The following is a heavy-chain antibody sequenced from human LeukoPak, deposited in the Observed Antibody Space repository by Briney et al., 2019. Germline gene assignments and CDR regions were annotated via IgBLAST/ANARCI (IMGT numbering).Heavy chain of an antibody. Sequence: GGSLRLSCAASGFTVSRYWMSWVRQAPGKGLEWVANIKQDGSEKYYVDSVKGRFTISRDNAKSSLYLQMNSLRAEDTAVYYCATVLRFLEWLPSRNAFDIWGQGTMVTVSS. D-gene: IGHD3-3*01. CDR3: ATVLRFLEWLPSRNAFDI. CDR2: IKQDGSEK. V-gene: IGHV3-7*01. J-gene: IGHJ3*02. CDR1: GFTVSRYW.